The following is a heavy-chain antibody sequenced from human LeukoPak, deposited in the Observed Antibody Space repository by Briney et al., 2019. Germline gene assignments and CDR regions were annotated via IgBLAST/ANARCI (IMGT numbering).Heavy chain of an antibody. V-gene: IGHV3-21*01. J-gene: IGHJ4*02. CDR1: GFTFNSYS. CDR3: ARELSRITMVRGVTLDY. D-gene: IGHD3-10*01. CDR2: ISSSSSYI. Sequence: NAGGSLRLSCAASGFTFNSYSMNWVRQAPGKGLEWVSSISSSSSYIYYADSVKGRFTISRDNAKNSLYLQMNSLRAEDTAVYYCARELSRITMVRGVTLDYWGQGTLVTVSS.